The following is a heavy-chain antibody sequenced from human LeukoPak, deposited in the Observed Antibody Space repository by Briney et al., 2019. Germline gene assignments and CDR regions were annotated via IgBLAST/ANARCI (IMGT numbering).Heavy chain of an antibody. CDR2: IYYSGST. CDR3: ARYIESNYGSGSYYRPFDS. V-gene: IGHV4-30-4*01. CDR1: RGSISSGDYY. J-gene: IGHJ4*02. D-gene: IGHD3-10*01. Sequence: SETLSLTCTVSRGSISSGDYYWSWIRQPPGKGLEWIEYIYYSGSTYYNPSLKSRVTISVDTSKNQFSLKLSSVTAADTAVYYCARYIESNYGSGSYYRPFDSWGQGILVTVSS.